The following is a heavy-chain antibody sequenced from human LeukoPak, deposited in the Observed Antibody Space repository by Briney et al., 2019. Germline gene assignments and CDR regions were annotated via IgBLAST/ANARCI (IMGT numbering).Heavy chain of an antibody. CDR3: ARDYYDSSGYLY. CDR2: IYSGGST. CDR1: GFTVSSNY. J-gene: IGHJ4*02. D-gene: IGHD3-22*01. V-gene: IGHV3-66*01. Sequence: GGSLRLSCAASGFTVSSNYMSWVRQAPGKGLEWVSVIYSGGSTYYADSVKGRFTISRDNSKNTLYLQMNSLRAEDTAVYYCARDYYDSSGYLYWGQGTLVTVSS.